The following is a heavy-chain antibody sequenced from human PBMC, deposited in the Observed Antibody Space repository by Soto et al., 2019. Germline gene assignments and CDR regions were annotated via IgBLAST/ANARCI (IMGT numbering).Heavy chain of an antibody. CDR2: IYYSGST. Sequence: SETLSLTCTVSGGSISSGGYYWSWIRQHPGKGLEWIGYIYYSGSTYYNPSLKSRVTISVDTSKNQFSLKLSSVTAADTAVYYCARDNILGVYDPRRDAFDIWGQGTMVTVSS. D-gene: IGHD3-22*01. CDR1: GGSISSGGYY. CDR3: ARDNILGVYDPRRDAFDI. J-gene: IGHJ3*02. V-gene: IGHV4-31*03.